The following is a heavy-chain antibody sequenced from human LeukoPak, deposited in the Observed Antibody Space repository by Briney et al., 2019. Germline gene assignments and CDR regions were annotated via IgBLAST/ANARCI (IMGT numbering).Heavy chain of an antibody. CDR1: GFTFSSYA. CDR2: ISGSGGST. CDR3: AKEDCNGGSCYYYYGMDV. V-gene: IGHV3-23*01. D-gene: IGHD2-15*01. Sequence: GGSLRLSCAASGFTFSSYAMSWVRQAPGKGLEWVSAISGSGGSTYYADSVKGRFTISRDNSKNTLYLQMNSLRAEDTAVYYCAKEDCNGGSCYYYYGMDVWGQGTTVTVAS. J-gene: IGHJ6*02.